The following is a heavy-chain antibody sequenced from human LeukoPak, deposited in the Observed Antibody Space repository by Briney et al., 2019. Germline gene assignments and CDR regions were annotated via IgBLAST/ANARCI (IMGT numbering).Heavy chain of an antibody. J-gene: IGHJ4*02. V-gene: IGHV4-30-4*08. CDR3: AQGGDYSSSSVFDY. CDR1: GGSNSSGDYY. D-gene: IGHD6-6*01. CDR2: IYYSGST. Sequence: SETLSLTCTVSGGSNSSGDYYWSWIRQPPGKGLEWIGYIYYSGSTYYNPSLESRVTISVDTSKNQFSLKLSSVTAADTAVYYCAQGGDYSSSSVFDYWGQGTLVTVSS.